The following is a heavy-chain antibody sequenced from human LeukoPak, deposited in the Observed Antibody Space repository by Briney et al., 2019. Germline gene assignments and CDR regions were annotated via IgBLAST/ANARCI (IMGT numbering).Heavy chain of an antibody. Sequence: GGSLRLTCAASGFTFSSYAMSWVRQAPGKGLEWVSAISGSGGSTYYADSVKGRFTISRDNSKNMLYLQMNSLRAEDTAVYYCAREGAERLFVSNWFDPWGQGTLVTVSS. CDR2: ISGSGGST. CDR1: GFTFSSYA. V-gene: IGHV3-23*01. J-gene: IGHJ5*02. CDR3: AREGAERLFVSNWFDP. D-gene: IGHD3-3*01.